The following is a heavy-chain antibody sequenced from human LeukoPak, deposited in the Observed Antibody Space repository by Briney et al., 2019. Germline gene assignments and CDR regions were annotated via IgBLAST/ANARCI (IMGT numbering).Heavy chain of an antibody. J-gene: IGHJ4*02. CDR2: IYSGGST. V-gene: IGHV3-53*04. D-gene: IGHD3-22*01. Sequence: AGGSLRLSCAASGFTVSSNYMSWVRQAPGKGLEWVSVIYSGGSTYYADSEKGRFTISRHNSKNTLYLQMNSLRAEDTAVYYCARANYYDSSGAFDYWGQGTLVTVSS. CDR3: ARANYYDSSGAFDY. CDR1: GFTVSSNY.